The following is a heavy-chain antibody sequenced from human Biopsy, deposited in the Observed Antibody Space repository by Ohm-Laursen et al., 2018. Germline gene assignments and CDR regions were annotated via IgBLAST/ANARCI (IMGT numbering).Heavy chain of an antibody. CDR3: ARVGAGAPSIDYFDY. Sequence: SETLSLTCTVSGGSIGSFFWSWIRQPPGKGLEWIGYIYYSGSTNYNPSLRSRVTILVDRSKNQFSLELSSVTAADTAVYYCARVGAGAPSIDYFDYWGQGALVTVSS. J-gene: IGHJ4*02. D-gene: IGHD6-13*01. V-gene: IGHV4-59*01. CDR2: IYYSGST. CDR1: GGSIGSFF.